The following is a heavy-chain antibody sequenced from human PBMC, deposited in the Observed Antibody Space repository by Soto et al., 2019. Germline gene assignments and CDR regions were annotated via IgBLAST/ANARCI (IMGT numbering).Heavy chain of an antibody. D-gene: IGHD6-13*01. V-gene: IGHV3-48*01. CDR2: ISSSSRTI. CDR1: GFTFSSYS. CDR3: ARDPPGIVAAGKEYYFDN. Sequence: EVQLVESGGGLVQPGGSLRLSCVASGFTFSSYSMNWVRQAPGKGLEWVSYISSSSRTIYYAASVRGRFTISRDNAKNSLYLQMNSLRAEDTAVYYCARDPPGIVAAGKEYYFDNWGQGTLVTVSS. J-gene: IGHJ4*02.